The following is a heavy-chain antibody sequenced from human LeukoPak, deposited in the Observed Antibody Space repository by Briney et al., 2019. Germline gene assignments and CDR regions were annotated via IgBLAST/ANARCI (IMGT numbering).Heavy chain of an antibody. CDR1: GFTFSSYA. Sequence: PGGSLRLSCAASGFTFSSYAMSWVRQAPGKGLEWVSAISGSGGSTYYADSVKGRFTISRDNSKSTLYLQMNSLRAEDTAVYYCAKVLGLLWFGELNYWGQGTLVTVSS. CDR3: AKVLGLLWFGELNY. D-gene: IGHD3-10*01. J-gene: IGHJ4*02. CDR2: ISGSGGST. V-gene: IGHV3-23*01.